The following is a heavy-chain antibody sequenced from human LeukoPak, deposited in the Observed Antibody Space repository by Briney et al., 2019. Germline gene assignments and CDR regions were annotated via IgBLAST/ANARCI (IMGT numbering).Heavy chain of an antibody. V-gene: IGHV3-7*01. CDR1: GFTFSSYW. CDR3: ARRGRGVLLWLGELLLGPFVI. Sequence: GGSLRLSCAASGFTFSSYWMSWVRQAPGKGLEWVANIKQDGSEKYYADSVKGRFTISRDNAKNSLYLQMNSLRAEDPAVYYGARRGRGVLLWLGELLLGPFVIWGQGTMVPVSS. CDR2: IKQDGSEK. J-gene: IGHJ3*02. D-gene: IGHD3-10*01.